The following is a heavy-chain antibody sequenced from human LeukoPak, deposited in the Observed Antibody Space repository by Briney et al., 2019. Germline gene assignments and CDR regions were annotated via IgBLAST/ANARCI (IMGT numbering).Heavy chain of an antibody. CDR1: GYTFTSYY. V-gene: IGHV1-46*01. CDR2: INPTSGDT. D-gene: IGHD6-25*01. J-gene: IGHJ3*02. CDR3: ARYGFSSVWQGGWHAFDI. Sequence: ASVKVSCKASGYTFTSYYVHWVRQAPGQGLEWMGIINPTSGDTNYAQNFQGRVTMTRDMSTSTVYMEQSSLRSEDTAVYYCARYGFSSVWQGGWHAFDIWGLGTMVTVSS.